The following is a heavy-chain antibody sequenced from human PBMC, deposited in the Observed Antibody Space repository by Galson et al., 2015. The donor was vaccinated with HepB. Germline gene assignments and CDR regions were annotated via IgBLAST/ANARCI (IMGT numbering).Heavy chain of an antibody. D-gene: IGHD1-14*01. CDR1: GFTVSSNY. Sequence: LRLSCAASGFTVSSNYMSWVRQAPGKGLEWVSVVSGSGDITYYADSVKGRFTISRDNSKNTLYLQMNSLRADDTAVYYCAKSGRTQNFDSWGQGTLVTVSS. J-gene: IGHJ4*02. CDR2: VSGSGDIT. CDR3: AKSGRTQNFDS. V-gene: IGHV3-23*01.